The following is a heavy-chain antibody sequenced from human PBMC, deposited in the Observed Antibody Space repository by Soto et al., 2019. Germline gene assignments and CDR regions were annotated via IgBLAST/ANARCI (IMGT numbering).Heavy chain of an antibody. CDR3: ATDIRAVPVADYFDY. CDR2: ISWNSGSI. J-gene: IGHJ4*02. CDR1: GFTFDDYA. D-gene: IGHD6-19*01. V-gene: IGHV3-9*01. Sequence: GGSLRLSCAASGFTFDDYAMHWVRQAPGKGLEWVSGISWNSGSIGYADSVKGRFTISRDNAKNSLYLQMNSLRAEDTALYYCATDIRAVPVADYFDYWGQGTLVTVSS.